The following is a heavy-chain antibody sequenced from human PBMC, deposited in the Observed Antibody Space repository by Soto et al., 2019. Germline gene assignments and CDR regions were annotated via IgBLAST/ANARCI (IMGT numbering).Heavy chain of an antibody. J-gene: IGHJ4*02. D-gene: IGHD6-13*01. V-gene: IGHV4-34*01. Sequence: QVQLQQWGAGLLKPSETLSLTCAVYGGSFSGYYWSWIRQPPGKGLEWIGEINHSGSTNYNPSLKSRVTISVDTSKNQFSLKLSSVTAADTAVYYCARAPSQIAAAGPYYFDYWGQGTLVTVSS. CDR3: ARAPSQIAAAGPYYFDY. CDR2: INHSGST. CDR1: GGSFSGYY.